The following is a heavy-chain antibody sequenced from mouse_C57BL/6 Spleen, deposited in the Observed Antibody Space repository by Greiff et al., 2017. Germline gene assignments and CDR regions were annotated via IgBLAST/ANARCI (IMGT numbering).Heavy chain of an antibody. CDR2: IHPNSGST. CDR3: ARLRITTVVGERAMDY. V-gene: IGHV1-64*01. J-gene: IGHJ4*01. CDR1: GYTFTSYW. D-gene: IGHD1-1*01. Sequence: QVQLQQPGAELVKPGASVKLSCKASGYTFTSYWMHWVKQRPGQGLEWIGMIHPNSGSTNYNKKFKSKATLTVDKSSSTAYMQLSSLTSEDSAVXYCARLRITTVVGERAMDYWGQGTSVTVSS.